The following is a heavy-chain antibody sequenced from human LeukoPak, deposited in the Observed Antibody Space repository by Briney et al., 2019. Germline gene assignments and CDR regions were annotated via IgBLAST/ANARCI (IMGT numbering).Heavy chain of an antibody. D-gene: IGHD4-17*01. J-gene: IGHJ5*02. CDR2: IKQDGSEK. V-gene: IGHV3-7*01. Sequence: GGSLRLSCAASGFTFSSYWMRWVRQAPGKGLEWVANIKQDGSEKYYVDSVKGRFTISRDNAKNSLYLQMNSLRAEDTAVYYCARGLTVTTRYNWFDPWGQGTLVTVSS. CDR3: ARGLTVTTRYNWFDP. CDR1: GFTFSSYW.